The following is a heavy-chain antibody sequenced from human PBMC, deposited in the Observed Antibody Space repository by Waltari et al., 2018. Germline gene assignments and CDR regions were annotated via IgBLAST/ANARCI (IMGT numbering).Heavy chain of an antibody. D-gene: IGHD6-19*01. CDR1: GDSIRSSRYY. CDR3: ARVLSGWYYFDY. Sequence: QLQMQESGPGLVKPSETLSLTCTVSGDSIRSSRYYWGWIRQPPGKGLEWIGNIYYSGRTYYNPSLKSRVTMSVDTSKNQFSLMLTSVTAADTAVYYCARVLSGWYYFDYWGQGTLVTVSS. J-gene: IGHJ4*02. CDR2: IYYSGRT. V-gene: IGHV4-39*07.